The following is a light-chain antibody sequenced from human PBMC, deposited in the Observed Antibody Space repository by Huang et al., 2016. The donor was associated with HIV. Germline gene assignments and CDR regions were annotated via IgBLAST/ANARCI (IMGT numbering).Light chain of an antibody. Sequence: EIVLTQSPATLSLSPGERATLSCRASQSVSSYLAWYHQKPGQAPRLLIYDASNRATGIPARFSGSGSGTDCTLTISSLEPEDFAVYYCQQRSNWPRMYTFGQGTKLEIK. CDR1: QSVSSY. V-gene: IGKV3-11*01. J-gene: IGKJ2*01. CDR2: DAS. CDR3: QQRSNWPRMYT.